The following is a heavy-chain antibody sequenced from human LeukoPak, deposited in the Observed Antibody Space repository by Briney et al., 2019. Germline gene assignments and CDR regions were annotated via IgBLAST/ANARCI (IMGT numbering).Heavy chain of an antibody. CDR1: GGSISSSSYY. J-gene: IGHJ2*01. CDR3: ARKALSSDRSPIVVVTNYWYFDL. Sequence: SETLSLTCTVSGGSISSSSYYWGWIRQPPGKGLEWIGSIYYSGSTYYNPSLKSRVTISVDTSKNQFSLKLSSVTAADTAVYYCARKALSSDRSPIVVVTNYWYFDLWGRGTLVTVSS. CDR2: IYYSGST. D-gene: IGHD3-22*01. V-gene: IGHV4-39*01.